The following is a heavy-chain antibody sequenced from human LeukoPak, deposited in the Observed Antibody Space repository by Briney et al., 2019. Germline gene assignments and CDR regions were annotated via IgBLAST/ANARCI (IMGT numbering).Heavy chain of an antibody. CDR1: GFTFDDYG. CDR3: AREGAHYVWGSYRHNWLDP. J-gene: IGHJ5*02. Sequence: SGGSLRLSCAASGFTFDDYGMSWVRQAPGKGLEWVSGINWNGGSTGYADSVKGRFTISRDNAKNSLYLQMNSLRAEDTALYHCAREGAHYVWGSYRHNWLDPWGQGTLVTVSS. CDR2: INWNGGST. D-gene: IGHD3-16*02. V-gene: IGHV3-20*01.